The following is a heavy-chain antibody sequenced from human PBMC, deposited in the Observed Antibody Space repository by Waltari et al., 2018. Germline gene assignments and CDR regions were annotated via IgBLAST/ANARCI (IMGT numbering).Heavy chain of an antibody. D-gene: IGHD5-12*01. CDR1: GFIFGNCN. V-gene: IGHV3-30*18. Sequence: QFQLVESGGGVVQPGRSLRLSCAAYGFIFGNCNMHWGRQTPGQGLQWVAAISHDGSNKDYADSVKSRFTVSRDNSNNTLYLQINSLRADDTGIYFCVKYSGFDYFFDYWGQGTLVTVSS. CDR3: VKYSGFDYFFDY. CDR2: ISHDGSNK. J-gene: IGHJ4*02.